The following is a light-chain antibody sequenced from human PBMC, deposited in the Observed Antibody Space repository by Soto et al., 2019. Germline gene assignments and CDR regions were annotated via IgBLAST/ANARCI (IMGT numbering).Light chain of an antibody. CDR2: GAS. J-gene: IGKJ2*01. CDR3: QQTYTTPRT. Sequence: DIQMTQSPSSLSASVGDRVTITCRASRSISTYLHWYQQKPGKAPKLLIYGASILQSGVPSTFRGSGSGTDFTLTISSLQPQDFATYYCQQTYTTPRTFGQGTKLEIK. CDR1: RSISTY. V-gene: IGKV1-39*01.